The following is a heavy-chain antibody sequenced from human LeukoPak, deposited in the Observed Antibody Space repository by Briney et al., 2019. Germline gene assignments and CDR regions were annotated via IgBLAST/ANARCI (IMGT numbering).Heavy chain of an antibody. CDR2: INHSGST. V-gene: IGHV4-34*01. CDR3: ARGPRWELPNGYHYSGIDV. Sequence: SETLSLICAVYGGSFSGYYWSWIRQPPGKGLEWIGEINHSGSTNYNPSLKSRVTISVDTSKNQFSLKLSSVTAADTAVYYCARGPRWELPNGYHYSGIDVWGQGTTVTVSS. CDR1: GGSFSGYY. J-gene: IGHJ6*02. D-gene: IGHD1-26*01.